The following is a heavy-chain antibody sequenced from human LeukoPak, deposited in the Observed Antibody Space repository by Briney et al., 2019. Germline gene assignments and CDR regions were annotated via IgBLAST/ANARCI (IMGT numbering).Heavy chain of an antibody. V-gene: IGHV3-33*01. CDR2: IWYDGSKK. D-gene: IGHD4-23*01. CDR1: GFTLTGYG. Sequence: GRSLRLSCAASGFTLTGYGMHWVRQAPGKGLEWVAVIWYDGSKKYYADSVKGRFTISRDNSKNTLYLQMDSLRAEDTAVYYCARDRSAEVTPANWFDPWGQGTLVSVSS. CDR3: ARDRSAEVTPANWFDP. J-gene: IGHJ5*02.